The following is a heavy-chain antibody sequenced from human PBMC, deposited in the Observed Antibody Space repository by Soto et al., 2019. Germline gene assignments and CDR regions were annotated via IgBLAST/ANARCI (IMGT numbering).Heavy chain of an antibody. Sequence: ASVKVSCKASGYTFTGYYMHWVRQAPGQGLEWMGWINPNSGGTNYAQKFQGWVTMTRDTSISTAYMELSRLRSGDTAVYYCARGGIVVVPAAPPSAFDIWGQGTMVTVSS. CDR3: ARGGIVVVPAAPPSAFDI. V-gene: IGHV1-2*04. CDR2: INPNSGGT. D-gene: IGHD2-2*01. CDR1: GYTFTGYY. J-gene: IGHJ3*02.